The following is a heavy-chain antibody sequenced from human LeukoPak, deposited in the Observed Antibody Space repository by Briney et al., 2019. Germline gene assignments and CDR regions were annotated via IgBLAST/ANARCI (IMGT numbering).Heavy chain of an antibody. Sequence: SETLSLTCTVSGGSISGYYWSWIRQPPGKGLEWIGYIYYSGSTKYNPSLKSRVTISVDTSKSQFSLKLTSVIAADTAVYYCARTSRDGYIGSFDIWGRGTMVTVSS. CDR3: ARTSRDGYIGSFDI. V-gene: IGHV4-59*01. J-gene: IGHJ3*02. CDR1: GGSISGYY. CDR2: IYYSGST. D-gene: IGHD5-24*01.